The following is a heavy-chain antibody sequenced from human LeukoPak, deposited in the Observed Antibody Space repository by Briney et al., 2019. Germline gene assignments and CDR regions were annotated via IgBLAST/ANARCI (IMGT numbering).Heavy chain of an antibody. CDR1: GFTFSDYY. V-gene: IGHV3-11*04. J-gene: IGHJ4*02. CDR3: AREAIMSNSYFFDY. Sequence: GGSLRLSCAASGFTFSDYYMSWIRQAPGKGLEWVSYISSSGSTIYYADSVKGRFTISRDNAENSLYLQMNSLSAEDTAVYYCAREAIMSNSYFFDYWGQGTLVTVSS. CDR2: ISSSGSTI. D-gene: IGHD2/OR15-2a*01.